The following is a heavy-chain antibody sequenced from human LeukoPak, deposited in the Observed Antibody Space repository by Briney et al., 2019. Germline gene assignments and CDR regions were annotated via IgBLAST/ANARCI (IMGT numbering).Heavy chain of an antibody. D-gene: IGHD6-19*01. Sequence: GESLKISCKGSGYNFNSDWIAWVRQMPGKGLEWMGIIFPGDSDTRYSPSFQGQVTISADKSISTAYLRWSSLKASDIAMYYCARMTSDWYFDYWGQGTLVTVSS. CDR2: IFPGDSDT. J-gene: IGHJ4*02. CDR3: ARMTSDWYFDY. CDR1: GYNFNSDW. V-gene: IGHV5-51*01.